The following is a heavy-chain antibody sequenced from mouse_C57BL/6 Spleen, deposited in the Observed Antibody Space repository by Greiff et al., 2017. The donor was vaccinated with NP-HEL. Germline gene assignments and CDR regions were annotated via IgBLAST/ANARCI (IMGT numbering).Heavy chain of an antibody. CDR2: ISDGGSYT. CDR3: ARPGTDWYFDV. CDR1: GFTFSSYA. Sequence: EVKLMESGGGLVKPGGSLKLSCAASGFTFSSYAMSWVRQTPEKRLEWVATISDGGSYTYYPDNVKGRFTISRDNAKNNLYLQMSHLKSEDTAMYYCARPGTDWYFDVWGTGTTVTVSS. J-gene: IGHJ1*03. V-gene: IGHV5-4*03. D-gene: IGHD4-1*01.